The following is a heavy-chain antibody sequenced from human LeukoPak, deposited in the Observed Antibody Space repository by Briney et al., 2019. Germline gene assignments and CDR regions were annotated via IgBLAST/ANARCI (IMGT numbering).Heavy chain of an antibody. Sequence: PSETLSLTCTVSGCSISSYYWSWIRQPAGKGLEWIGRIYTSGITNYNPSLKSRVTMSVDTSKNQFSLKLSSVTAADTAVYYCARQMAYYYDSSGYYNWFDPWGQGTLVTVSS. V-gene: IGHV4-4*07. CDR2: IYTSGIT. CDR1: GCSISSYY. D-gene: IGHD3-22*01. CDR3: ARQMAYYYDSSGYYNWFDP. J-gene: IGHJ5*02.